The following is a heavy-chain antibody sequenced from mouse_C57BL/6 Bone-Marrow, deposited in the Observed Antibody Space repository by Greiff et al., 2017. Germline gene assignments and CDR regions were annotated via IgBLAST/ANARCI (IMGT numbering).Heavy chain of an antibody. D-gene: IGHD4-1*01. CDR2: INPGSGGT. J-gene: IGHJ4*01. CDR3: ARRVGREYAMDY. CDR1: GYAFTNYL. V-gene: IGHV1-54*01. Sequence: QVQLQQSGAELVRPGTSVKVSCKASGYAFTNYLIEWVKQRPGQGLEWIGVINPGSGGTKYNEKFKGKATLTADKSSSTAYMQLSSLTSEDSAVYFCARRVGREYAMDYWGQGTSVTVSS.